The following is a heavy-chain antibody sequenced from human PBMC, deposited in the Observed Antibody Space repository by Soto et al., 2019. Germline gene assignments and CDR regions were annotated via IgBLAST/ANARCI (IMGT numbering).Heavy chain of an antibody. CDR1: GFTFTNSA. J-gene: IGHJ4*02. CDR2: IIVGSGKT. Sequence: QMQVVQSGPEVKNPGTSVKVSCKTSGFTFTNSAVQWVRQARGQSLEWIGWIIVGSGKTKSAQKIQKRLTITRDIYTSTVYMELSSLNSEDTAVYYCAAELYERGDCCHFDHWGQGTLVTVSS. V-gene: IGHV1-58*01. D-gene: IGHD2-21*02. CDR3: AAELYERGDCCHFDH.